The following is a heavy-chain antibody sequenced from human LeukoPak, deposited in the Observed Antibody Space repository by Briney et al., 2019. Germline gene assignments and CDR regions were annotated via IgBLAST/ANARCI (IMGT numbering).Heavy chain of an antibody. V-gene: IGHV1-69*13. CDR1: GGTFSSYA. D-gene: IGHD3-10*01. CDR2: IIPIFGTA. CDR3: ARADYYYGSGSYLPFDY. Sequence: ASVKVSCKASGGTFSSYAISWVRQAPGQGLEWMGGIIPIFGTANYAQKFQSRVTITADESTSTAYMELSSLRSEDTAVYYCARADYYYGSGSYLPFDYWGQGTLVTVSS. J-gene: IGHJ4*02.